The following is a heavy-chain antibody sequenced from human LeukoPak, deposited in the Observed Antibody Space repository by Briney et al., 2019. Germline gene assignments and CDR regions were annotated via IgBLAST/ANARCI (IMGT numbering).Heavy chain of an antibody. CDR1: GFTVSSNY. Sequence: GGSLRLSCAVSGFTVSSNYMNWVRQAPGKGLEWVSVIYSGGSTYYADSVKGRFTISRDNSKNTLYLQMNSLRAEDTAVYYCARAKLRGRSGWYPYYFDYWGQGTLVTVSS. D-gene: IGHD6-19*01. CDR3: ARAKLRGRSGWYPYYFDY. CDR2: IYSGGST. V-gene: IGHV3-53*01. J-gene: IGHJ4*02.